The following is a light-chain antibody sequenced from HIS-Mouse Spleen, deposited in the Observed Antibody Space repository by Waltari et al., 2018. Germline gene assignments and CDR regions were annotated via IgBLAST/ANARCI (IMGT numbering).Light chain of an antibody. J-gene: IGLJ1*01. CDR2: SNN. V-gene: IGLV1-44*01. CDR1: SSNLGSNT. Sequence: QSVLTQPPSASGTPGQRVTIPCSGSSSNLGSNTVNWYQQLPGTAPKLLIYSNNQRPSGVPDRFSGSKSGTSASLAISGLQSEDGADYYCAAWDDSLNGYVFGTGTKVTVL. CDR3: AAWDDSLNGYV.